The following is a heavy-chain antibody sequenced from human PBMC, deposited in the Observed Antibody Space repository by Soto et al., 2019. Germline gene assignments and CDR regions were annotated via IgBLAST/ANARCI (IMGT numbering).Heavy chain of an antibody. CDR2: IYPGDSDT. J-gene: IGHJ4*02. D-gene: IGHD1-26*01. Sequence: GESLEISCKGSGYSFTSYWIGCVRQMPGKGLEWMGIIYPGDSDTRYSPSFQGQVTISADKSISTAYLQWSSLKASDTAMYYCARGGDSGSYYDYFDYWGEGALVTVSP. V-gene: IGHV5-51*01. CDR3: ARGGDSGSYYDYFDY. CDR1: GYSFTSYW.